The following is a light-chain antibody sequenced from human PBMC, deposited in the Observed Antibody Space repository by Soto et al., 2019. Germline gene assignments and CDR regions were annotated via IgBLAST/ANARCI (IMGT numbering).Light chain of an antibody. CDR3: ATWDRSLSVGV. Sequence: QSVLTQPPSVSAAPGQKVTISFSGSSSNIGNNYVFWYQQLPGTAPKLLIYDNDKRPSGIPDRFSGSKSGTSATLGITGLQAGDEADYYCATWDRSLSVGVFGGGTQLTVL. J-gene: IGLJ2*01. CDR2: DND. CDR1: SSNIGNNY. V-gene: IGLV1-51*01.